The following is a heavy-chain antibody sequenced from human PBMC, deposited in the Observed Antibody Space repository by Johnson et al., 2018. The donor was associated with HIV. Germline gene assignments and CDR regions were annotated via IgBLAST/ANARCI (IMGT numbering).Heavy chain of an antibody. Sequence: QVQLVESGGGVVQPGGSLRLSCAASGFTFSSYGMHWVRQAPGKGLEWVAFIRYDGSNKYYADSVKGRFTISRDNSKNTLYLQMNSLRAEDTAVYYCARVRRKNWNLGDPFDIWGQGTMVTVSS. V-gene: IGHV3-30*02. D-gene: IGHD1-7*01. J-gene: IGHJ3*02. CDR2: IRYDGSNK. CDR1: GFTFSSYG. CDR3: ARVRRKNWNLGDPFDI.